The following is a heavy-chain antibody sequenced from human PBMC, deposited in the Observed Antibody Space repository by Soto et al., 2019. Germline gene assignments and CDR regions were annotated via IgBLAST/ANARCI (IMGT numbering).Heavy chain of an antibody. CDR1: GYTFTSYY. D-gene: IGHD1-26*01. V-gene: IGHV1-46*01. CDR2: INPSGGST. CDR3: ARGGVGATYFDH. Sequence: ASVKVSCKASGYTFTSYYMHWVRQAPGQGLEWMGIINPSGGSTSYAQKFQGRVTMTRNTSTSTAYMELSSLRSEDTAVFYCARGGVGATYFDHWGQGSLVTVSS. J-gene: IGHJ4*02.